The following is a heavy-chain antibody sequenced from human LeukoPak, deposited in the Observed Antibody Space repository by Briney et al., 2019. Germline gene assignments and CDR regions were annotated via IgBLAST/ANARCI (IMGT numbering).Heavy chain of an antibody. D-gene: IGHD2-21*02. CDR3: ARSAYCGGDCYPDDAFDI. J-gene: IGHJ3*02. CDR2: IYYSGST. V-gene: IGHV4-59*01. CDR1: GGSISSYY. Sequence: SETLSLTCTVSGGSISSYYWSWIRQPPGKGLEWIGYIYYSGSTNYNPSLKSRVTISVDTSKNQFSLKLSSVTAADMAVYYCARSAYCGGDCYPDDAFDIWGQGTMVTVSS.